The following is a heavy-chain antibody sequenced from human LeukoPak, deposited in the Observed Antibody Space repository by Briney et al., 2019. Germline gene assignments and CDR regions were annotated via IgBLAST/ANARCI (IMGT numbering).Heavy chain of an antibody. V-gene: IGHV3-74*01. CDR2: INSDGINT. J-gene: IGHJ4*02. CDR3: AKVGYYDILTGYTD. D-gene: IGHD3-9*01. Sequence: GGSLRLSCAASGFTFSNYWMHWVRQAPGKGLVWVSRINSDGINTSYADSVKGRFTISRDNSKNTLYLQMNSLRAEDTAVYYCAKVGYYDILTGYTDWGQGTLVTVSS. CDR1: GFTFSNYW.